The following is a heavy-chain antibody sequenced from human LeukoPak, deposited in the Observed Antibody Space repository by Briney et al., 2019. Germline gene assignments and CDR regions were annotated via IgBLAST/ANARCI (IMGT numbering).Heavy chain of an antibody. CDR2: IYYSGST. CDR3: ASFDIAAAGIAD. J-gene: IGHJ4*02. V-gene: IGHV4-61*01. D-gene: IGHD6-13*01. CDR1: GGSISSSSYY. Sequence: SETLSLTCTVPGGSISSSSYYWSWIRQPPGKGLEWIGYIYYSGSTNYNPSLKSRVTISVDTSKNQFSLKLSSVTAADTAVYYCASFDIAAAGIADWGQGTLVTVSS.